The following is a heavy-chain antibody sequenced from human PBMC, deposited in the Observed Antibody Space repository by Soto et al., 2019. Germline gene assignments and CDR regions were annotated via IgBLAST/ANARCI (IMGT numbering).Heavy chain of an antibody. V-gene: IGHV1-69*13. CDR2: IIPIFGTA. D-gene: IGHD3-3*01. CDR1: GGTLSSYA. CDR3: ARGTIFGVVSDY. J-gene: IGHJ4*02. Sequence: SVKVSCKASGGTLSSYAISSVRQAPGQGLEWMGGIIPIFGTANYAQKFQGRVTITADESTSTAYMELSSLRSEDTAVYYCARGTIFGVVSDYWGQGTLVTVSS.